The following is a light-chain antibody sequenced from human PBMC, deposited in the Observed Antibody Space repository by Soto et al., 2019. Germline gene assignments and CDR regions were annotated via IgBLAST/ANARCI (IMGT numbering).Light chain of an antibody. CDR1: QSISIW. V-gene: IGKV1-5*03. CDR3: QQYNSYSPLT. CDR2: KAS. J-gene: IGKJ4*01. Sequence: DIQMTQSPSTLSASVGDRVTLTCRASQSISIWLAWYQQKPGKAPKLLMYKASSLQGGVPSRFSGSGSGTEFTLTISSLQPDDFATYYCQQYNSYSPLTFGGGTKVEIK.